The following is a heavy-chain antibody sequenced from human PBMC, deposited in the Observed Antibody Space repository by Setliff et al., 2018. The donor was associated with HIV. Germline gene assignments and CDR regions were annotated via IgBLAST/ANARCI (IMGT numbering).Heavy chain of an antibody. CDR3: AGAGRDSEGNYNMDY. V-gene: IGHV4-30-4*08. CDR2: IYYSGST. D-gene: IGHD3-22*01. CDR1: GGSISSGDYY. J-gene: IGHJ4*02. Sequence: PSETLSLTCTVSGGSISSGDYYWSWIRQPPGKGLEWIGYIYYSGSTYYNPSLKSRVTISVDTSKNQFSLKLSSVTAADTAVYYCAGAGRDSEGNYNMDYWGQGTLVTVSS.